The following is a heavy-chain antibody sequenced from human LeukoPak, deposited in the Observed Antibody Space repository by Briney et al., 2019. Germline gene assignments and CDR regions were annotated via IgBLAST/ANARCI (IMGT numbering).Heavy chain of an antibody. D-gene: IGHD3-16*02. Sequence: SVKVSCKASGGTFSSYAISWVRQAPGQGLEWMGGIIPIFGTANYAQKFQGRVTITADESTSTDYMELSSLSSEDTAVYYCARDDYDYVWGSYRYDHFDYWGQGTLVTVSS. CDR2: IIPIFGTA. CDR1: GGTFSSYA. V-gene: IGHV1-69*13. J-gene: IGHJ4*02. CDR3: ARDDYDYVWGSYRYDHFDY.